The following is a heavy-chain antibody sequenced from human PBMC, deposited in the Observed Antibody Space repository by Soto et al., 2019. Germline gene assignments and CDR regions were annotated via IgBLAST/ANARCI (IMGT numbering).Heavy chain of an antibody. CDR3: AKIKGCSGGSCYSYYYYYGMDV. J-gene: IGHJ6*02. CDR2: ISYDGSNK. Sequence: PGGSLRLSCAASGFTFSSYGMHWVRQAPGKGLEWVAVISYDGSNKYYAVSVKGRFTISRDNSKNTLYLQMNSLRAEDTAVYYCAKIKGCSGGSCYSYYYYYGMDVWGQGTTVTVSS. CDR1: GFTFSSYG. D-gene: IGHD2-15*01. V-gene: IGHV3-30*18.